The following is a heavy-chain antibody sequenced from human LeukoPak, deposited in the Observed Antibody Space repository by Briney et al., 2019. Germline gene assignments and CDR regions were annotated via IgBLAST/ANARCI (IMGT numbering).Heavy chain of an antibody. D-gene: IGHD7-27*01. Sequence: PSETLSLTCTVSGGSISSYYWSWIRQPPGKGLEWIGYIYYSGSTNYNPSLKSRVTISVDTSKNQFSLKLSSVSAADTAVYYCARVFGGSNFRLGVWGQGTTVTVSS. J-gene: IGHJ6*02. CDR3: ARVFGGSNFRLGV. V-gene: IGHV4-59*08. CDR1: GGSISSYY. CDR2: IYYSGST.